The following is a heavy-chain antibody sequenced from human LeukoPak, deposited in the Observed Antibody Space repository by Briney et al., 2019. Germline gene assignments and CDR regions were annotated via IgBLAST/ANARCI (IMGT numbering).Heavy chain of an antibody. CDR3: ARVGATTWY. J-gene: IGHJ4*02. D-gene: IGHD1-26*01. CDR1: GFTFSSYW. V-gene: IGHV3-74*01. Sequence: SGGPLRLSCLASGFTFSSYWMHWVRQAPGKGLVWVSRINSDGSSTNYADSVKGRFTISRDNAKNTLYLQVNSLRAEDTAVYYCARVGATTWYWGQGTLVTVSS. CDR2: INSDGSST.